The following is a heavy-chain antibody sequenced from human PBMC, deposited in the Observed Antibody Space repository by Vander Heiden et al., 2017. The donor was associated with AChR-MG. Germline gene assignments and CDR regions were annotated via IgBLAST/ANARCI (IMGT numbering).Heavy chain of an antibody. J-gene: IGHJ4*02. CDR2: INHSGST. CDR1: GGSFSGYY. D-gene: IGHD2-2*01. CDR3: ARDNVVPAAGNSSH. V-gene: IGHV4-34*01. Sequence: QVQLQQWGAGLLKPSETLSLTCAVYGGSFSGYYWSWIRQPPGKGLEWIGEINHSGSTNYNPSLKSRVTISVDTSKNQFSLKLSSVTAADTAVYYCARDNVVPAAGNSSHWGQGTLVTVSS.